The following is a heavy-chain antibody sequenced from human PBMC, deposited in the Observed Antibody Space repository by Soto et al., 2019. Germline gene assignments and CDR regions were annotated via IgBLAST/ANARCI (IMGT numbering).Heavy chain of an antibody. J-gene: IGHJ4*02. CDR2: IYHSGST. CDR1: GGSISSGGYS. Sequence: ASETLSLTCAVSGGSISSGGYSWSWIRQPPGKGLEWIGYIYHSGSTYYNPSLKSRVTISGDTSKNQFSLKVSSVTAADTAVYYCARGTSWQLPFDYWGQGTLVTVSS. V-gene: IGHV4-30-2*01. CDR3: ARGTSWQLPFDY. D-gene: IGHD6-13*01.